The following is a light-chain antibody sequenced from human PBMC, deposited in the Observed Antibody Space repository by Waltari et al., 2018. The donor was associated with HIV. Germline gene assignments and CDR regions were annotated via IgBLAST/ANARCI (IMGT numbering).Light chain of an antibody. Sequence: QSVLTQPPSASGTPGQRVVISCSGRDSNIGSNPIKWFQQLPGSAPKVLVYSDDHRPSGVPDRFSGSKSGTSASLAISGVQSEDEADYYCAAWDDSLNAYVFGSGTKVTVL. V-gene: IGLV1-44*01. CDR1: DSNIGSNP. CDR3: AAWDDSLNAYV. J-gene: IGLJ1*01. CDR2: SDD.